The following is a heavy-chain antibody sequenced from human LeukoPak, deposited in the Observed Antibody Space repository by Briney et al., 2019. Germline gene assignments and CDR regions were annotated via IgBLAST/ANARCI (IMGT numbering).Heavy chain of an antibody. CDR3: ASMSRGLYYFDY. CDR2: IYHSGST. Sequence: SETLSLTCAVSGGSISSSNWWSWVRQPPGKGLEWIGEIYHSGSTNYNPSLKSRVTISVDKSKNQFSLKLSSVTAADTAVYYCASMSRGLYYFDYWGQGTLVTVSS. D-gene: IGHD2-2*01. J-gene: IGHJ4*02. CDR1: GGSISSSNW. V-gene: IGHV4-4*02.